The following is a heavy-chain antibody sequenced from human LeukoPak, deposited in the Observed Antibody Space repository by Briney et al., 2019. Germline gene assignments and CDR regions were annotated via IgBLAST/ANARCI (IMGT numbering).Heavy chain of an antibody. V-gene: IGHV4-34*01. CDR2: IYYSGST. D-gene: IGHD5-12*01. CDR1: GGSFSGYY. CDR3: ARQQRGYDSPFDY. Sequence: PSETLSLTCAVYGGSFSGYYWSWIRQPPGKGLEWIGSIYYSGSTYYNPSLKSRVTISVDTSKNQFSLKLSSVTAADTAVYYCARQQRGYDSPFDYWGQGTLVTVSS. J-gene: IGHJ4*02.